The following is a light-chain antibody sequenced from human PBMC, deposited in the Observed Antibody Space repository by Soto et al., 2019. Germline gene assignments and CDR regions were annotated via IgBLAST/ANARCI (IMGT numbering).Light chain of an antibody. CDR3: RSYASSSTVV. CDR2: DVS. V-gene: IGLV2-14*01. Sequence: QSALTQPASVSGSPGQSITISCTVTSSDVGGYNYVSWYQQHPGKAPKLMIYDVSNRPSGVSNRFSGSKSGNTASLTISGLQAEDEADYYCRSYASSSTVVFGGGTKLTVL. J-gene: IGLJ2*01. CDR1: SSDVGGYNY.